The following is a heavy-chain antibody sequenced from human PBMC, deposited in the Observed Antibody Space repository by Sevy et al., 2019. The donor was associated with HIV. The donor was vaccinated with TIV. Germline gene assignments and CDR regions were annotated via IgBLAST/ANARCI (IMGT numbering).Heavy chain of an antibody. D-gene: IGHD1-26*01. Sequence: ASVKVSCKASGYTFTGYYMHWVRQAPGQGLEWMGWINPNSGGTNYAQKFQGRVTMTRDTSISTAYMELSRLRSDDTAVYYCARRPIVGATSIDYWGQGTLVTVSS. CDR1: GYTFTGYY. CDR2: INPNSGGT. V-gene: IGHV1-2*02. CDR3: ARRPIVGATSIDY. J-gene: IGHJ4*02.